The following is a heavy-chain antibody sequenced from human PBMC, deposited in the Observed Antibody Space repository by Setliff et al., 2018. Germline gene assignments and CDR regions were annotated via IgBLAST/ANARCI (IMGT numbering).Heavy chain of an antibody. V-gene: IGHV4-31*01. Sequence: SETLSLTCIVAGDSISNSGHYWSWIRQPPGKGLEWIGEINHSGSTNYNPSLKSPVTISVDTSKSQFSLSLYSVTVADTAVYYCARGQPRWFDPWGPGTLVTVSS. CDR2: INHSGST. CDR3: ARGQPRWFDP. J-gene: IGHJ5*02. CDR1: GDSISNSGHY.